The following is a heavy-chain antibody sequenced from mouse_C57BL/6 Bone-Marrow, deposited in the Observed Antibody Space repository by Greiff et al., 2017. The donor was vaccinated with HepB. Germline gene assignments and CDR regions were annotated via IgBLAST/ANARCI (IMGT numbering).Heavy chain of an antibody. CDR1: GFNIKDYY. CDR3: ARGVITTVVDAMDY. V-gene: IGHV14-2*01. J-gene: IGHJ4*01. CDR2: IDPEDGET. Sequence: EVMLVESGAELVKPGASVKLSCTASGFNIKDYYMHWVKQRTEQGLEWIGRIDPEDGETKYAPKFQGKATITADTSSNTAYLQLSSLTSEDTAVYYCARGVITTVVDAMDYWGQGTSVTVSS. D-gene: IGHD1-1*01.